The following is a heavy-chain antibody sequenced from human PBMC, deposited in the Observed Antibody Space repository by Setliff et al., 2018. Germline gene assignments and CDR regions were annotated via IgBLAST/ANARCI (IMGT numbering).Heavy chain of an antibody. V-gene: IGHV4-59*08. CDR2: IYSSGNT. D-gene: IGHD1-1*01. CDR3: ARHRDDPYYMDV. CDR1: GGSISSYY. Sequence: PSETLSLTCNVSGGSISSYYWTWIRQPPGKGLEWIGYIYSSGNTNYNPSLESPLTMSVDTSKNQFSLNLSSVTAADTAVYYCARHRDDPYYMDVWGKGTTVTVSS. J-gene: IGHJ6*03.